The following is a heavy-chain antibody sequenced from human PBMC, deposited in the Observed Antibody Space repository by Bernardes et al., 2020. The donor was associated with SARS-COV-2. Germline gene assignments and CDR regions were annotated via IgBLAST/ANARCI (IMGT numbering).Heavy chain of an antibody. CDR2: IDWDDDK. CDR3: ARDSREFLGVVPPTSYYYGMDV. V-gene: IGHV2-70*03. D-gene: IGHD3-3*01. CDR1: GFSLSTSGMC. Sequence: SGPTLVKPTQTLTLTCTFSGFSLSTSGMCVNWIRQPPGKALEWLARIDWDDDKFYSTSLKTRLTISRDNAKNSLYLQMNSLRAEDTAVYYCARDSREFLGVVPPTSYYYGMDVWGQGTTVTVSS. J-gene: IGHJ6*02.